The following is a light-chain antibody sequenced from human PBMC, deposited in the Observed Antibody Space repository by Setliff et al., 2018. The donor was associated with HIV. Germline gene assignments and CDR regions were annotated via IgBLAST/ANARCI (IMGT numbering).Light chain of an antibody. CDR3: TSYSTSTIPV. V-gene: IGLV2-14*01. CDR1: SRDVGAYNY. J-gene: IGLJ3*02. Sequence: QSVLAQPASVSGSPGQSITISCTGTSRDVGAYNYVSGYQQHPAKAPILIIYEVTHRPSGVSNRFSGSKSGNTASLTISGLQAEDEADYYCTSYSTSTIPVFGGGT. CDR2: EVT.